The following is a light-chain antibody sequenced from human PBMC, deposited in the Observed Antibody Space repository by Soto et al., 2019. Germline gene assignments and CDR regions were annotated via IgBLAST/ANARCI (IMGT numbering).Light chain of an antibody. CDR3: SSYAGSNNVV. V-gene: IGLV2-8*01. CDR1: SSDVGGYNY. CDR2: EVS. J-gene: IGLJ2*01. Sequence: QSALTQPPSASGSPGQSVTISCTGTSSDVGGYNYVSWYQHHPGTAPKLMIYEVSKRPSGVPDRFSGSKSGNTASLTVSGLQAEDEADYYCSSYAGSNNVVFGGGTKLTVL.